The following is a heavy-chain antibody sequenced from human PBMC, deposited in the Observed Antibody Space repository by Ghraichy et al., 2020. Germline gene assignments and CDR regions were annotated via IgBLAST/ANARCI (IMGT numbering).Heavy chain of an antibody. CDR1: GYTFTSYG. CDR3: AREVAYYYDSSGYNFDY. J-gene: IGHJ4*02. CDR2: ISAYNGNT. V-gene: IGHV1-18*01. Sequence: ASVKVSCKASGYTFTSYGISWVRQAPGQGLEWMGWISAYNGNTNYVQKLQGRVTMTTDTSTSTAYMELRSLRSDDTAVYYCAREVAYYYDSSGYNFDYWGQGTLVTVSS. D-gene: IGHD3-22*01.